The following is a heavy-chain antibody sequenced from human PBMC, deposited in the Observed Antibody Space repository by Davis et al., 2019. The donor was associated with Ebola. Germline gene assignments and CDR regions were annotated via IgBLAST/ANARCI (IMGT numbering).Heavy chain of an antibody. J-gene: IGHJ6*02. CDR1: GFTFSSHR. CDR3: ARDEISDFGSYYGMDV. D-gene: IGHD3-3*01. V-gene: IGHV3-33*08. Sequence: PGGSLRLSCAASGFTFSSHRMHWVCQAPRKGLEWVAVIWYDGSNKHYADSVKGRFTISRDNSKNTLYLQMNSLRAEDTAVYYCARDEISDFGSYYGMDVWGQGTTVTVSS. CDR2: IWYDGSNK.